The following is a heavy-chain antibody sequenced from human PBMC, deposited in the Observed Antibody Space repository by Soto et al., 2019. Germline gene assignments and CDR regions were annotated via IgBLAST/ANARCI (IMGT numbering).Heavy chain of an antibody. D-gene: IGHD3-22*01. CDR3: ARDYYDSSGYYYSGREYFDY. V-gene: IGHV6-1*01. Sequence: SQTLSLTCAISGDSVSSNSAAWNWIRQSPSRGLEWLGRTYYRSKWYNDYAVSVKSRITINPDTSKNQFSLQLNSVTPKDTAVYYCARDYYDSSGYYYSGREYFDYWGQGTLVTVSS. CDR2: TYYRSKWYN. J-gene: IGHJ4*02. CDR1: GDSVSSNSAA.